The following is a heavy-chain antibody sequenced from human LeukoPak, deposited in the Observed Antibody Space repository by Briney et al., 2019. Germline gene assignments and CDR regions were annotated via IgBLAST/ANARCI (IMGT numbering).Heavy chain of an antibody. CDR3: ARDPYYGSGSYGYYMDV. CDR2: ISSSGSTI. CDR1: GFTFSSYE. V-gene: IGHV3-48*03. Sequence: GGSLRLSCAASGFTFSSYEMNWVRQAPGKGLEWVSYISSSGSTIYYADSVKGRFTISRDNAKNSLYLQMNSLRAEDTAVYYCARDPYYGSGSYGYYMDVWGKGATVTISS. J-gene: IGHJ6*03. D-gene: IGHD3-10*01.